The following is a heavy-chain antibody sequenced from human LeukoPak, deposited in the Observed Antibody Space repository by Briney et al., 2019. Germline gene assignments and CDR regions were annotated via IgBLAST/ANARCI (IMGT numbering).Heavy chain of an antibody. CDR2: ISYDGSNK. D-gene: IGHD1-26*01. V-gene: IGHV3-30*18. CDR1: GFTFSNYG. CDR3: ANFQTVGVKPFEH. J-gene: IGHJ5*02. Sequence: GGSLRLSCAASGFTFSNYGMHWVRQAPGKGLEWVAVISYDGSNKYYADSVKGRFTISRDNAKNSVYLQMESLRVEDTGVYYCANFQTVGVKPFEHWGQGTLVTVSS.